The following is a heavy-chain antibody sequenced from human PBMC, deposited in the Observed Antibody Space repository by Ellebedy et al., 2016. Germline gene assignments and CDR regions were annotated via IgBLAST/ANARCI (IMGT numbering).Heavy chain of an antibody. CDR3: AKDSAEYSSSLYYYYGMDV. CDR1: GFSVSSNY. CDR2: IYAGGST. J-gene: IGHJ6*02. Sequence: GGSLRLSCVVSGFSVSSNYLSWVRQAPGKGLEWVSVIYAGGSTFYADSVKGRFTISRDNAKNSLYLQMNSLRAEDTALYYCAKDSAEYSSSLYYYYGMDVWGQGTTVTVSS. V-gene: IGHV3-53*05. D-gene: IGHD6-6*01.